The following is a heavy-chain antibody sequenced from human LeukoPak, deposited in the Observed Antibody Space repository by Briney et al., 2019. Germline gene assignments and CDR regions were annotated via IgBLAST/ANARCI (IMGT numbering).Heavy chain of an antibody. Sequence: PGGSLRLSCGASGFTFSSFGMHWVRQAPGKGLEWVAFIRFDGSNKYYADSVKGRFTISRDNSKNTLFLQVNSLRAEDTAVYYCAKDRPLVAFDIWGQGTMVTVSS. V-gene: IGHV3-30*02. CDR3: AKDRPLVAFDI. CDR2: IRFDGSNK. CDR1: GFTFSSFG. J-gene: IGHJ3*02.